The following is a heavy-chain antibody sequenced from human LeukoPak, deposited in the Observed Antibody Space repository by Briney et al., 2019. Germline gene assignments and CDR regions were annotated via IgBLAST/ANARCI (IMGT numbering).Heavy chain of an antibody. D-gene: IGHD6-13*01. V-gene: IGHV3-33*08. CDR3: ARDRAAADLDY. Sequence: QPGGSLRLSCAASGFTFSSYGMHWVRQAPGKGLEWVAVIWYDGSNKFYADSVKGRFTISRDNSKNTLYLQMNSLRAEDTAVYYCARDRAAADLDYWGQGTLVTVSS. CDR2: IWYDGSNK. CDR1: GFTFSSYG. J-gene: IGHJ4*02.